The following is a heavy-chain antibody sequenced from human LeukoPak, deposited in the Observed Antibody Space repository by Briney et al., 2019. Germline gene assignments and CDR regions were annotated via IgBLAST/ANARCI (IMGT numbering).Heavy chain of an antibody. J-gene: IGHJ4*02. V-gene: IGHV3-30-3*01. D-gene: IGHD3-16*01. CDR2: ISYDGSNK. Sequence: PGRSLRLSCAASGFTFSSYAMHWVRQAPGKGLEWVAVISYDGSNKYYADSVKGRFTISRDNSKNTLYLQMNSLRAEDTAVYYCARGTRGARDNYFDYWGQGTLVTVSS. CDR1: GFTFSSYA. CDR3: ARGTRGARDNYFDY.